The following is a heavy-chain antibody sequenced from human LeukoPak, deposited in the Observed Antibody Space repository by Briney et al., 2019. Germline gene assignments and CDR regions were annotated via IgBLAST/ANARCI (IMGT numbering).Heavy chain of an antibody. D-gene: IGHD6-19*01. CDR1: GDRLTNNW. V-gene: IGHV5-51*01. J-gene: IGHJ2*01. CDR2: IYPGDSET. CDR3: VRHGPGWYLDYDV. Sequence: GESLKISCKISGDRLTNNWIGWVRQVPGKGLEWMGIIYPGDSETKYSPAFQGQVTISADKSVSAAYLQWSSLKASDTAIYYCVRHGPGWYLDYDVWGRGTLVTVS.